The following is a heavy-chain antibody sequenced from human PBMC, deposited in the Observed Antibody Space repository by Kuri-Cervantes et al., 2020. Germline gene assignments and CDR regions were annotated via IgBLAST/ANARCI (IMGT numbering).Heavy chain of an antibody. Sequence: GESLKISCAASGFTFSSYSMNWVRQAPGKGLEWVAVISYDGSNKYYADSVKGRFTISRDNSKNTLYLQMNSLRAEDTAVYYCARGSQWLVPDDAFDIWGQGTMVTVSS. V-gene: IGHV3-30*03. CDR1: GFTFSSYS. CDR3: ARGSQWLVPDDAFDI. D-gene: IGHD6-19*01. J-gene: IGHJ3*02. CDR2: ISYDGSNK.